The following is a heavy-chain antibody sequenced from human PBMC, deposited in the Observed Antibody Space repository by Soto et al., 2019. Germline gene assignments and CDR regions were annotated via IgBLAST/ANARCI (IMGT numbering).Heavy chain of an antibody. J-gene: IGHJ4*02. CDR3: AKARCSSTTCYVPDY. CDR1: GFTFSSYT. CDR2: ISGSGGSP. V-gene: IGHV3-23*01. Sequence: GSLRLSCAASGFTFSSYTMSWVRQAPGKGLEWVSVISGSGGSPYYADSVQGRFTISRDNPKNTLYLQMNSLRAEDTAIYYCAKARCSSTTCYVPDYWGQGTLVTVSS. D-gene: IGHD2-2*01.